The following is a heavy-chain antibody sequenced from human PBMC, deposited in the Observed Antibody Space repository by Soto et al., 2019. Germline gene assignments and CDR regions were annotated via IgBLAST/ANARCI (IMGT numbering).Heavy chain of an antibody. Sequence: SETLSLTCAVYGGSFSGYYWSWIRQPPGKGLEWIGEINHSGSTNYNPSLKSRVTISVDTSKNQFSLKLSSVTAADTAVYYCARRKLQFLERTRPNYFDYWGQGTLVTVSS. CDR2: INHSGST. D-gene: IGHD3-3*01. CDR3: ARRKLQFLERTRPNYFDY. J-gene: IGHJ4*02. CDR1: GGSFSGYY. V-gene: IGHV4-34*01.